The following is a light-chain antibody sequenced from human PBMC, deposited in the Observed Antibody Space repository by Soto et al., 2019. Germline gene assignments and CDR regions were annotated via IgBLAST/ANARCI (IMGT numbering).Light chain of an antibody. V-gene: IGKV1-39*01. J-gene: IGKJ4*01. CDR1: QRLSIH. CDR2: AAS. Sequence: DIQLTQSPSSLSASVGDRVTITCRASQRLSIHLNWYKQNPGKAPNLLIYAASSLQSGVPSRVSGSGSGTDFTLTISSLQPEEFATYYCQQCSSTPPTFGGGTQVEVK. CDR3: QQCSSTPPT.